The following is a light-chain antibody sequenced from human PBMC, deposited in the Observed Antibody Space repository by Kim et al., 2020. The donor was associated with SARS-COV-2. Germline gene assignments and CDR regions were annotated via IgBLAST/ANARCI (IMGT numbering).Light chain of an antibody. Sequence: EVVLTQSPGTLSLSPGERATLSCRASQSITGSYLAWYQQKSGQPPRLLISGASSRAAGIPHRFSGSGSGTDFTLTITTLEPEDFAVYFCQHYGGSPRYTFGQGTKLEI. CDR3: QHYGGSPRYT. V-gene: IGKV3-20*01. CDR1: QSITGSY. CDR2: GAS. J-gene: IGKJ2*01.